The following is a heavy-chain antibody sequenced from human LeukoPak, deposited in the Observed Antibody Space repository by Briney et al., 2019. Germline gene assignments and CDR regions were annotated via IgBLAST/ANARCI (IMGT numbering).Heavy chain of an antibody. CDR3: ARANPPAISFFDW. CDR2: ISCSSGSI. J-gene: IGHJ4*02. D-gene: IGHD3-9*01. Sequence: GGSLRLSCAASVFTFSGYSMNWVRLAPGKGLVGFSSISCSSGSIYYADSVKGRFTIYRDNAKNSLDLQMNSLRAEDTAVYYCARANPPAISFFDWWGQGTLVSVSS. CDR1: VFTFSGYS. V-gene: IGHV3-21*01.